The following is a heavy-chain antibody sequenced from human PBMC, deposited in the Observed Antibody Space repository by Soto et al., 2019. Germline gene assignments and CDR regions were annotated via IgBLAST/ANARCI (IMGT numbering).Heavy chain of an antibody. CDR3: VSKLGSCTGGSCNWYFDL. Sequence: QVQLQQWGAGLLKPSETLSLTCAVYGGSFSGFYWSWIRQPPGKGLEWIGEINHSGSTNYNPSLKSRVTISADTSKNQFSLQLSSVTAADTAVYDCVSKLGSCTGGSCNWYFDLWGRGTLVTVSS. CDR1: GGSFSGFY. V-gene: IGHV4-34*01. J-gene: IGHJ2*01. D-gene: IGHD2-15*01. CDR2: INHSGST.